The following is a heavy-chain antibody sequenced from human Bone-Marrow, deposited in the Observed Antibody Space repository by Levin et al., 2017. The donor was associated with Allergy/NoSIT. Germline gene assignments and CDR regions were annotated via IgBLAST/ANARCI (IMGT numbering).Heavy chain of an antibody. J-gene: IGHJ4*02. CDR1: GFTFGTYS. Sequence: GGSLRLSCEASGFTFGTYSMNWVRQAPGKGLEWVSLIDSTSSYWYYADSVKGRFTISRDNAMNSPYLQMNSLRAEDTALYYCARGYGGYAGRYFDYWGQGILVTVSS. CDR3: ARGYGGYAGRYFDY. D-gene: IGHD4-23*01. V-gene: IGHV3-21*01. CDR2: IDSTSSYW.